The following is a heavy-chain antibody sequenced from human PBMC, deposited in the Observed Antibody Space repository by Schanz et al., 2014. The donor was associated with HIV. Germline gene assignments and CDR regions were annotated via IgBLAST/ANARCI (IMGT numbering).Heavy chain of an antibody. J-gene: IGHJ4*02. D-gene: IGHD2-2*01. CDR2: VKPNDGGT. Sequence: QVQLVQSGAELKKPGASVKVSCKASGYTFTDYYIHWVRQAPGQGLQWMGWVKPNDGGTYYPQKFKGRVALTRDTSITTASMELSRLRSDDTAIYFCGRNRYNLLPFDFWGQGTLVTVSS. V-gene: IGHV1-2*02. CDR1: GYTFTDYY. CDR3: GRNRYNLLPFDF.